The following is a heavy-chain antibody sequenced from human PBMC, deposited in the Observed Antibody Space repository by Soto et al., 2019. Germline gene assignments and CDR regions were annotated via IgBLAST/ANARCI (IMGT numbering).Heavy chain of an antibody. CDR3: ASQEGRRLPFDY. Sequence: TSETLSLTCAVYGGSFSGYYWTWIRQPPGTGLEWIGEINHSGSTNYNPSLKSRVTISVDTAKNQFSLKLSSVTAADTAVYYCASQEGRRLPFDYWGQGTLVTVSS. CDR2: INHSGST. CDR1: GGSFSGYY. J-gene: IGHJ4*02. V-gene: IGHV4-34*01.